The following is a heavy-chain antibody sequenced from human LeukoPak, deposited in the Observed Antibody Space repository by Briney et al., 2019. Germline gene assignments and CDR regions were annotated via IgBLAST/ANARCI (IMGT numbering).Heavy chain of an antibody. CDR2: VYYSGTT. CDR1: GGSISSYY. V-gene: IGHV4-59*01. Sequence: ASETLSLTCTVSGGSISSYYWSWIRQPPGKGLEWIGYVYYSGTTNYNPSLKSRVTISVDTSKNQFSLKLSSVTAADTAVYYCARAPMVRGVILAYYMYVWGKGTTVTVSS. J-gene: IGHJ6*03. D-gene: IGHD3-10*01. CDR3: ARAPMVRGVILAYYMYV.